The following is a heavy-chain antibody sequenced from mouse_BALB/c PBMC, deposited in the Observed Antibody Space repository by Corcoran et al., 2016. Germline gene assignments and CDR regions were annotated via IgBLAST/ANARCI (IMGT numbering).Heavy chain of an antibody. CDR3: ARRGYYDYDGGSWFAY. CDR2: IYWDDDK. V-gene: IGHV8-12*01. D-gene: IGHD2-4*01. J-gene: IGHJ3*01. Sequence: QVTLKESGPGILQPSQTLSLTCSFSGFSLSTSGMGVSWIRQPSGKGLEWLAHIYWDDDKRYNPSLKSRLTISKDTSRNQVFLKITNVDTADTATYYCARRGYYDYDGGSWFAYWGQGTLVTVSA. CDR1: GFSLSTSGMG.